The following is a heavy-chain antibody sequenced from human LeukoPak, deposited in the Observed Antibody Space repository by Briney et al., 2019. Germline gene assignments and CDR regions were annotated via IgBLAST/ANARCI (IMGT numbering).Heavy chain of an antibody. D-gene: IGHD5-18*01. CDR3: ARPKARGDTALLF. J-gene: IGHJ4*02. Sequence: SVKVSCQPCGYSFTGYYMHWVRHAPGPGHEWMGRMNHICGGTNYAQKFQGRVTMTMDTYIRTAYMELGRLRSGRRAGYLCARPKARGDTALLFWGQGTLVTVS. V-gene: IGHV1-2*06. CDR2: MNHICGGT. CDR1: GYSFTGYY.